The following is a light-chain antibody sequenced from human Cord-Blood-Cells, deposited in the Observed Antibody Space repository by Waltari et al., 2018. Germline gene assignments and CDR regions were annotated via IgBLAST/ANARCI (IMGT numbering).Light chain of an antibody. CDR2: YDS. CDR3: QVWDSSSVV. Sequence: SYVLTQPPSVSAAPGQTARLTCGGNNIGRKSVHWYQQTPGQAPVLVIYYDSDRPSGIPERFSGSNSGNTATLTISRVEAGDEADYYCQVWDSSSVVFGGGTKLTVL. V-gene: IGLV3-21*04. J-gene: IGLJ2*01. CDR1: NIGRKS.